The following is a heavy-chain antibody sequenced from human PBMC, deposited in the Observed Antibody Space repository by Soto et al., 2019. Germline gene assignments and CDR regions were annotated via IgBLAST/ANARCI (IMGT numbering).Heavy chain of an antibody. CDR3: AKANGSGSSDY. V-gene: IGHV3-9*01. Sequence: EVQLVESGGGLVQPGRSLRLSCAASGFTFDAYAMHWVRQAPGKGLEWVSGISWNSGSIGYADSVKGRFTISRDNAKNSLYLQMNSLRAEDTALYYCAKANGSGSSDYWGQGTLVTVSS. CDR1: GFTFDAYA. CDR2: ISWNSGSI. J-gene: IGHJ4*02. D-gene: IGHD3-10*01.